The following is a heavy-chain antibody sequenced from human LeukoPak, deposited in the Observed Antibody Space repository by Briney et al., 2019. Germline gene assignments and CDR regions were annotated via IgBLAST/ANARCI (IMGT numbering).Heavy chain of an antibody. CDR1: GGSISSYY. CDR2: IYYSGST. D-gene: IGHD5-12*01. CDR3: ARDSGYDQFDY. V-gene: IGHV4-59*06. J-gene: IGHJ4*02. Sequence: SETLSPTCTVSGGSISSYYWSWIRQHPGKGLEWIGYIYYSGSTYYNPSLKSRVTISVDTSKNQFSLKLSSVTAADTAVYYCARDSGYDQFDYWGQGTLVTVSS.